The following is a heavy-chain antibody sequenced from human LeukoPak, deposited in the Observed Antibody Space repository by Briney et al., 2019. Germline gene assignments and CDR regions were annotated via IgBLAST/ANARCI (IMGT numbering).Heavy chain of an antibody. Sequence: GGSLRLSSAASGFTFSSYSMNWVRRAPGKGLEWVSYISSSSSTIYYADSVKGLFTISRDNAKNSLCLQMSSLRAEDTAVYYCARGSSGRHQLRDHWGHGTLVTVSS. CDR2: ISSSSSTI. V-gene: IGHV3-48*01. D-gene: IGHD6-13*01. CDR3: ARGSSGRHQLRDH. CDR1: GFTFSSYS. J-gene: IGHJ5*02.